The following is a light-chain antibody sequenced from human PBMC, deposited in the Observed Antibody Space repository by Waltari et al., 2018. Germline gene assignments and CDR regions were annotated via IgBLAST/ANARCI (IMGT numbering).Light chain of an antibody. CDR1: TSNIGTGYD. CDR2: GHP. V-gene: IGLV1-40*01. CDR3: QSYDNSVSAVV. Sequence: QSLLTQPPSVSGAPGQRVIISCTGMTSNIGTGYDVHWYRHVPGTAPKRLIPGHPSRPSVVVDRFSASKSGTSVSLIITGLQAEDEADYYCQSYDNSVSAVVFGGGTKLTVL. J-gene: IGLJ2*01.